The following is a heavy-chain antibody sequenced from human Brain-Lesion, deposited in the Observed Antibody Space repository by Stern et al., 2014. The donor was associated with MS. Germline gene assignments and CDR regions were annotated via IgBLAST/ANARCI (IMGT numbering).Heavy chain of an antibody. D-gene: IGHD3-3*01. J-gene: IGHJ6*02. V-gene: IGHV1-2*02. CDR2: INPNTGGP. CDR1: GYIFTGYY. Sequence: QVQLVQSGAEVEKPGASVKVSCKTSGYIFTGYYIHWVRQAPGQGLEWMAWINPNTGGPKYAQRFQGRVTMSRDTSISTAYVEMSNLTSDDTAVYYCAKDQRGITIFGVVTDYYYLGMDVWGQGTTVTVSS. CDR3: AKDQRGITIFGVVTDYYYLGMDV.